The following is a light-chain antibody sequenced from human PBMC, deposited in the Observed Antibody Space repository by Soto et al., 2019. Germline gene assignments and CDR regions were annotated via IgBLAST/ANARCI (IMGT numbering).Light chain of an antibody. Sequence: QSALAQPASVSGSPGQSITISCTGTSSDVGSYNPVSWYQQHPGKAPKLMIYEVSKRPSGVSNRFSGSKSGNTASLTISGLQAEDEADYSCCSYGGRNTFVFGSGTKLTVL. V-gene: IGLV2-23*02. CDR3: CSYGGRNTFV. CDR1: SSDVGSYNP. J-gene: IGLJ1*01. CDR2: EVS.